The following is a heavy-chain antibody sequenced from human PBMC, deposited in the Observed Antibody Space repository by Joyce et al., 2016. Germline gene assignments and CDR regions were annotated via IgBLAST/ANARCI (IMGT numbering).Heavy chain of an antibody. CDR3: TKEGYCRGGSCYQTDDAFDV. CDR2: INPTRGGT. Sequence: QVQLVQSGAEVKKPGASVKVSCTASGNTFTNHYIHWVGQAPGQGLEWTARINPTRGGTIYPQKLQGRFTMNRDKCISTAYMELSRLTPDDTAKYYCTKEGYCRGGSCYQTDDAFDVWGQGTLVIVSS. V-gene: IGHV1-2*06. D-gene: IGHD2-15*01. J-gene: IGHJ3*01. CDR1: GNTFTNHY.